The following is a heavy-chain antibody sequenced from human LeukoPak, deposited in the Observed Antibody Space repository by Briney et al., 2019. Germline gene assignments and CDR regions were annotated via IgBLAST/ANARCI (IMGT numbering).Heavy chain of an antibody. CDR1: GGSFSGYY. CDR3: ARSEWLRLDLDY. J-gene: IGHJ4*02. D-gene: IGHD5-12*01. CDR2: INHSGST. V-gene: IGHV4-34*01. Sequence: SETLSLTCAVYGGSFSGYYWSWIRQPPGKGLEWIGEINHSGSTNYNPSLKSRVTISVDTSKNQFSLKLSSVTAADTAVYYCARSEWLRLDLDYWGQGTLVTVSS.